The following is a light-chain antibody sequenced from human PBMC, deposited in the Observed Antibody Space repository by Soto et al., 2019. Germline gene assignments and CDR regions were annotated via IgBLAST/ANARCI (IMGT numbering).Light chain of an antibody. CDR2: DAS. Sequence: EILLTQSPATLSLSPGERVTLSCRATQSVRSSLAWYLQHPGQAPRLLIYDASKRDTGIPARFSGSWSGTDCTLPLSRLEPKDFEVYYGQQRSNWPGTFGQGTKVDIK. J-gene: IGKJ1*01. CDR3: QQRSNWPGT. CDR1: QSVRSS. V-gene: IGKV3-11*01.